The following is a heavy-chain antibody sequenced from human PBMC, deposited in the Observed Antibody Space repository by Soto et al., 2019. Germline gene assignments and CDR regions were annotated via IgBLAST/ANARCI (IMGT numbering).Heavy chain of an antibody. V-gene: IGHV3-23*01. D-gene: IGHD1-26*01. Sequence: EVQLLESGGGLVQPGGSLRLSCAASGFTFSSYAMRWVRQAPGKGLEWVSAISGSGGSTYYADSVTGRFTISRDNSKNTLYLQMNGLRAEDTAVYYCARRGSGSDYDYWVQGTLVTVSP. CDR3: ARRGSGSDYDY. CDR1: GFTFSSYA. J-gene: IGHJ4*02. CDR2: ISGSGGST.